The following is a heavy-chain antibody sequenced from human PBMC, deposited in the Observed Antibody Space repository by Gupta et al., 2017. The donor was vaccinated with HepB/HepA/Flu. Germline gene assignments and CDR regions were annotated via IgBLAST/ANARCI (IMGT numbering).Heavy chain of an antibody. V-gene: IGHV3-9*01. CDR2: ISWNSGSI. J-gene: IGHJ6*02. CDR1: GCTFDDYT. CDR3: AKDLGGKQLADYYYYGMDV. D-gene: IGHD6-6*01. Sequence: EVQLVESGGGLVQPGRSLRLSCAASGCTFDDYTMHWVRQAPGKGLEWVSGISWNSGSIGYADSVKGRFTISRDNAKNSLDLQMNSLRAEDTALYYCAKDLGGKQLADYYYYGMDVWGQGTTVTVSS.